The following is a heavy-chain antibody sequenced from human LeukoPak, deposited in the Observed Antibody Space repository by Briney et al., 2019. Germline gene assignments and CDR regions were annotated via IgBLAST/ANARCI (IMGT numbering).Heavy chain of an antibody. CDR1: GGSISSSSYY. V-gene: IGHV4-39*01. Sequence: SETLSLACTVSGGSISSSSYYWGWIRQPPGKGLEWIGGIYYSGSTYYNPSLKSRVTISVDTSKNQFSLKLSSVTAADTAVYYCARQKRFRYYFDYWGQGTLVTVSS. CDR3: ARQKRFRYYFDY. CDR2: IYYSGST. J-gene: IGHJ4*02.